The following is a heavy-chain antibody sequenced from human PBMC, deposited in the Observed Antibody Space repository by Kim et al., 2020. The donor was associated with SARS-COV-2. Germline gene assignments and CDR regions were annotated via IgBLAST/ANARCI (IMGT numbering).Heavy chain of an antibody. D-gene: IGHD5-18*01. CDR2: ISSGGKTK. CDR1: GFTFSSYG. J-gene: IGHJ4*02. CDR3: AKKYSDNADGRYCDY. Sequence: GGSLRLSCVASGFTFSSYGLHWVRQAPGKGLEWVAVISSGGKTKYYADSVKGQFTISRDDSKNTVYLQMNSLRAEDTAVYYCAKKYSDNADGRYCDYWGQGILVTVSS. V-gene: IGHV3-30*18.